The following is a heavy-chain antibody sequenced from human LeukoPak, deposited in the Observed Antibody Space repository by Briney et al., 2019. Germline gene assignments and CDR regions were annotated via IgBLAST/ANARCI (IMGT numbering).Heavy chain of an antibody. CDR3: ARDGYFDL. J-gene: IGHJ2*01. Sequence: ASVKVSCKASGYTFTTHGIAWVRQAPGQGLEWMGWISAHNGNTNYAQSLQGRVTMTTDTSTNTAYMELRSLSSDDTAVYYCARDGYFDLWGRGTLVTVSS. CDR1: GYTFTTHG. CDR2: ISAHNGNT. V-gene: IGHV1-18*01.